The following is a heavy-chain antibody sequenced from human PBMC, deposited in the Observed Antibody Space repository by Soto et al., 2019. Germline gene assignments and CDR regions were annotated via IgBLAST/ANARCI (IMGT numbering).Heavy chain of an antibody. J-gene: IGHJ6*01. CDR1: RYSFTSYW. V-gene: IGHV5-51*01. CDR2: IYPGDSDT. Sequence: GESLKISCQGSRYSFTSYWIGWVRQMPGKGLEWMGIIYPGDSDTRYSPSLQGQVTISADKSISTAYLQWSSLKASDTAMYYCAKRCCRWSDGFDIWRLGTSVTVSS. CDR3: AKRCCRWSDGFDI. D-gene: IGHD3-10*01.